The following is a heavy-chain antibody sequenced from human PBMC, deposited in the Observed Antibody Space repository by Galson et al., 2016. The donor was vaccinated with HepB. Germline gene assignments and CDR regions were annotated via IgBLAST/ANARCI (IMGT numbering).Heavy chain of an antibody. CDR3: AKNSLRVIVGAADY. J-gene: IGHJ4*02. CDR2: IWYDGSKK. Sequence: SLRLSCAASGFTFSTYAMHWVRQAPGKGLEWVAVIWYDGSKKKYADAVKGRFTISRDNSKNTLYLQMNSLRAEDTAVYYCAKNSLRVIVGAADYWGQGTLVTVSS. D-gene: IGHD1-26*01. V-gene: IGHV3-33*06. CDR1: GFTFSTYA.